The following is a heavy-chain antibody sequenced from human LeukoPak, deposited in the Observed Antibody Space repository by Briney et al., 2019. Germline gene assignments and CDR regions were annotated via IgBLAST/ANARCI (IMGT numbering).Heavy chain of an antibody. Sequence: GRSLRLSCAASGFTFSSYWMHWVRQAPGKGLVWVSRINTDGSSTSYADSVKGRFTISRDNAKNTLYLQMNSLRAEDTAVYYCARWRKYYYDSSGADYYGMDVWGQGTTVTVSS. V-gene: IGHV3-74*01. D-gene: IGHD3-22*01. CDR2: INTDGSST. CDR1: GFTFSSYW. CDR3: ARWRKYYYDSSGADYYGMDV. J-gene: IGHJ6*02.